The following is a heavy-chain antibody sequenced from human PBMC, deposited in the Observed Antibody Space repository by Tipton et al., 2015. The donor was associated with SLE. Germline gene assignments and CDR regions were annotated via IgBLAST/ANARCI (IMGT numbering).Heavy chain of an antibody. CDR3: ARGRGYDSSGYPLDAFDI. V-gene: IGHV4-31*03. D-gene: IGHD3-22*01. CDR2: IYYSGST. J-gene: IGHJ3*02. Sequence: LRLSCTVSGGSISSGGYYWSWIRQHPGKGLEWIGYIYYSGSTYYNPSLKSRVTIPVDTSKNQFSLKLSSVTAADTAVYYCARGRGYDSSGYPLDAFDIWGQGTMVTASS. CDR1: GGSISSGGYY.